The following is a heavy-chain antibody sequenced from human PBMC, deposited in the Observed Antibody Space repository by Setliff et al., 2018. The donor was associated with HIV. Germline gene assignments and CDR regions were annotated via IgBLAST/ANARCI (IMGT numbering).Heavy chain of an antibody. V-gene: IGHV4-59*11. J-gene: IGHJ5*02. D-gene: IGHD6-13*01. CDR1: GASLSTHY. CDR3: AGILVAAAGRGFDP. CDR2: IHYTGST. Sequence: GTLSLTCGISGASLSTHYWSWIRQSPGKGLEWIGNIHYTGSTNYHPSLKSRFIISIDKSKNKFSLKVSSVTAADTAVYYCAGILVAAAGRGFDPWGQGILVTVSS.